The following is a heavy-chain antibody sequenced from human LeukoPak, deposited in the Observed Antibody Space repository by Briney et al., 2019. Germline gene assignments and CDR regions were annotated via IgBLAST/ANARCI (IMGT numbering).Heavy chain of an antibody. CDR3: ARDRSGSGSYHFDY. CDR1: GLTFADYT. CDR2: ISSSSSYI. D-gene: IGHD3-10*01. Sequence: GGSLRLSCAASGLTFADYTMNWVRQAPGKGLEWVSSISSSSSYIYYADSVKGRFTISRDNAKNSLYLQMNSLRAEDTAVYYCARDRSGSGSYHFDYWGQGTLVTVSS. V-gene: IGHV3-21*01. J-gene: IGHJ4*02.